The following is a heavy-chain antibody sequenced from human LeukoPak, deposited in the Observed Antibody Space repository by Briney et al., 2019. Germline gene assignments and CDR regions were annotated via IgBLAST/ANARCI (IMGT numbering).Heavy chain of an antibody. V-gene: IGHV3-7*03. J-gene: IGHJ1*01. CDR2: INPDGSGK. Sequence: PGGSLRLSCAASGFTFSSNWMSWVRQAPGKGLEWVASINPDGSGKPFVDSLKGRFTISRDNAENSLYLQMNSLRAEDTAVYYCARLPSGNFQHWGQGTLVTASS. CDR3: ARLPSGNFQH. CDR1: GFTFSSNW.